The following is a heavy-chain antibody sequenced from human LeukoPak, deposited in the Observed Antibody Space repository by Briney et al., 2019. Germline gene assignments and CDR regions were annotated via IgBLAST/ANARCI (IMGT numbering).Heavy chain of an antibody. CDR1: GFTFDDYP. V-gene: IGHV3-9*01. Sequence: GRSLRLSCAASGFTFDDYPMHWVRQAPGRGWEGVSGISWNSGSIGYADSVKGRFTISRDNAKNSLYLQMNSLRAEDTALYYCAKAMGYEYSYGHRLDYWGQGTLVTVSS. CDR2: ISWNSGSI. CDR3: AKAMGYEYSYGHRLDY. D-gene: IGHD5-18*01. J-gene: IGHJ4*02.